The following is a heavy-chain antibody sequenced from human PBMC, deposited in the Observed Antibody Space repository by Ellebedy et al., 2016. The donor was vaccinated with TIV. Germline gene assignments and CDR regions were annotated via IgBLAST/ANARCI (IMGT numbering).Heavy chain of an antibody. CDR2: IYRGGST. CDR1: GFSISSGSY. D-gene: IGHD4-17*01. V-gene: IGHV4-38-2*02. CDR3: ARAPYGAYRYFDL. J-gene: IGHJ2*01. Sequence: MPSETLSLTCTVSGFSISSGSYWGWIRQPPGKGLEWIGSIYRGGSTNYHPSLKSRVTISVDTSKNQFSLKLSSVTAADTAVYYCARAPYGAYRYFDLWGRGTLVTVSS.